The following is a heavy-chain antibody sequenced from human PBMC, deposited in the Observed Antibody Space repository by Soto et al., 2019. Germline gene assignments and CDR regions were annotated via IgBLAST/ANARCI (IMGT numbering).Heavy chain of an antibody. CDR3: ARVRSTSYYYYYMDV. CDR1: GFTVSSNY. V-gene: IGHV3-66*01. CDR2: IYSGGST. Sequence: GGSLRLSCAASGFTVSSNYMSWVRQAPGKGLEWVSVIYSGGSTYYADSVKGRFTISRDNSKNTLYLQMNSLRAEDTAVYYCARVRSTSYYYYYMDVWGKGTTVTVSS. J-gene: IGHJ6*03. D-gene: IGHD2-2*01.